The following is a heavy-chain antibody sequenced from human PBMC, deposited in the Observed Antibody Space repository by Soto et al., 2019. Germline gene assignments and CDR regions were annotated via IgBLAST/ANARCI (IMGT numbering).Heavy chain of an antibody. V-gene: IGHV3-15*07. D-gene: IGHD5-12*01. Sequence: PGGSLRLSCAASGLSFSNAWMNWVRQAPGKGLEWVGRIKSKTDGGTTAYAAPVKGRFTISRDDSKNTLDLQMNSLKTDDTAVYYCATSAATPLDYWGQGTLVTVSS. CDR3: ATSAATPLDY. CDR2: IKSKTDGGTT. CDR1: GLSFSNAW. J-gene: IGHJ4*02.